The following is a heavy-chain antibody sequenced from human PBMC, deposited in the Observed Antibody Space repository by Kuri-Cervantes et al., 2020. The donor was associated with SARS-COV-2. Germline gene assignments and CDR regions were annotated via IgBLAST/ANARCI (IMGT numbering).Heavy chain of an antibody. J-gene: IGHJ4*02. CDR1: DGSISSGD. V-gene: IGHV3-73*01. CDR2: VRGKANNYAT. CDR3: TTLIDY. Sequence: GESLKISCTVSDGSISSGDYYWSWIRQPPGKGLEWVGRVRGKANNYATAYAASVKGRFTISRDDLKNMAHLQMNSLKTEDTAVYYCTTLIDYWGQGALVTVSS.